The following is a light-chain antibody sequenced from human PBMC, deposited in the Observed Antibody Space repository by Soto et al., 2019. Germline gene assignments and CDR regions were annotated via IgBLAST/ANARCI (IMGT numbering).Light chain of an antibody. J-gene: IGLJ3*02. CDR3: QSYDSRLRGRV. CDR2: GNS. V-gene: IGLV1-40*01. CDR1: SSNIGAGYD. Sequence: QSVLTQPPSVSGAPGQRVTISCTGSSSNIGAGYDVHWYQQFPGTAPKLLIYGNSNRPSGVPDRFSGSKSGTSASLAITGLQAEDEADYYCQSYDSRLRGRVFGGGTKVTVL.